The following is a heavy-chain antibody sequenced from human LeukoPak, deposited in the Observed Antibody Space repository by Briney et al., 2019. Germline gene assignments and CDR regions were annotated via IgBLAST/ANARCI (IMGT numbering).Heavy chain of an antibody. V-gene: IGHV3-48*04. D-gene: IGHD6-13*01. J-gene: IGHJ4*02. CDR1: GFTFSSYS. CDR2: ISSSSSTI. CDR3: ARGPLGSSWYLFDY. Sequence: TGGSLRLSCAASGFTFSSYSMNWVRQAPGKGLEWVSYISSSSSTIYYADSMKGRFTISRDNAKNSLYLQMNSLRAEDTAVYYCARGPLGSSWYLFDYWGQGTLVTVSS.